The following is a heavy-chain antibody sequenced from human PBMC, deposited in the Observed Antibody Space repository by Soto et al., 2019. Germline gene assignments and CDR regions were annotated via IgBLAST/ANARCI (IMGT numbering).Heavy chain of an antibody. J-gene: IGHJ4*02. V-gene: IGHV4-59*01. CDR3: ARDMPYAAGSLAGCDY. Sequence: QVQLRESGPGLVKPSETLSLTCTVSGDSITGSYWSWIRQPPGKTLEWIGYIYHSGTTTYNPSLKCRVSISVDTSKNQFSLRLTSVIAADTAVYYCARDMPYAAGSLAGCDYWGQGILVTVSS. CDR2: IYHSGTT. CDR1: GDSITGSY. D-gene: IGHD1-26*01.